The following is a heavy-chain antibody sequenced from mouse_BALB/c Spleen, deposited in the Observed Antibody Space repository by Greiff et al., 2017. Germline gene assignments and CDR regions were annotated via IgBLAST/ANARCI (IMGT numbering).Heavy chain of an antibody. CDR2: IWRGGST. D-gene: IGHD4-1*01. J-gene: IGHJ4*01. CDR1: GFSLTSYG. Sequence: VKLVESGPSLVQPSQSLSITCTVSGFSLTSYGVHWVRQSPGKGLEWLGVIWRGGSTDYNAAFMSRLSITKDNSKSQVFFKMNSLQADDTAIYYCAKKKNWLYAMDYWGQGTSVTVSS. V-gene: IGHV2-5-1*01. CDR3: AKKKNWLYAMDY.